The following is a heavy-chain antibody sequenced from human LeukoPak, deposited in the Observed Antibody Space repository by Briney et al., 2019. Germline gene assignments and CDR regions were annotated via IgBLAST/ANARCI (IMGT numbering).Heavy chain of an antibody. D-gene: IGHD3-10*01. CDR1: GFTFNNYG. V-gene: IGHV3-74*01. J-gene: IGHJ6*02. CDR2: INNDGSGT. CDR3: VRGGFGHAMDV. Sequence: GKSLRLSCAASGFTFNNYGMHWVRQAPGKGLVWVSVINNDGSGTNYADSVKGRSTISRDNAKNTLYLQMTSLGAEDTAVYYCVRGGFGHAMDVWGQGTTVTVSS.